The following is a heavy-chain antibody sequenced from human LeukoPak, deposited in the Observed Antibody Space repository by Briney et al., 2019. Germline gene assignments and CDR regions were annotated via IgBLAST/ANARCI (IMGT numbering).Heavy chain of an antibody. Sequence: SETLSLTCTVSGGSISSSSYYWSWIRNPPGKGLEWIGYIFYSGSTNYNPSLKSRVTISVDTSKNQFSLKLSSLTAADTAVYYCARAVLSYCRGGSCPYFDYWGQGTLVTVSS. D-gene: IGHD2-15*01. J-gene: IGHJ4*01. CDR2: IFYSGST. CDR3: ARAVLSYCRGGSCPYFDY. CDR1: GGSISSSSYY. V-gene: IGHV4-61*01.